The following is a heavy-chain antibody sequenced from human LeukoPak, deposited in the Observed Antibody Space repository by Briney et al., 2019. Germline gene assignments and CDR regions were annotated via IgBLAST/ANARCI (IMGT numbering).Heavy chain of an antibody. V-gene: IGHV3-21*01. J-gene: IGHJ4*02. CDR1: GFHLSSHI. CDR2: IISSSSHI. CDR3: AREKLYVPGSYYIDY. Sequence: GGSLRHSCAASGFHLSSHIMKSVRQAPGWGVERVSSIISSSSHIYYADSVKGRFTISRDNAKTSLYLQMNSLRAEDTAVYYCAREKLYVPGSYYIDYWGQGTLVTVSS. D-gene: IGHD3-10*01.